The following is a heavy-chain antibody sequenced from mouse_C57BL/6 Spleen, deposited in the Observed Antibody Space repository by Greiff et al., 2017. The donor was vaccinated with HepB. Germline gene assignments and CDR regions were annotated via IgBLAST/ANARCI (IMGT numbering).Heavy chain of an antibody. J-gene: IGHJ2*01. Sequence: VQLQESGAELVKPGASVKISCKASGYAFSSYWMNWVKQRPGKGLEWIGQIYPGDGDTNYNGKFKGKATLTADKSSSTAYMQLSSLTSEDSAVYFCARWGISNGNFDYWGQGTTLTVSS. CDR2: IYPGDGDT. V-gene: IGHV1-80*01. CDR1: GYAFSSYW. D-gene: IGHD2-5*01. CDR3: ARWGISNGNFDY.